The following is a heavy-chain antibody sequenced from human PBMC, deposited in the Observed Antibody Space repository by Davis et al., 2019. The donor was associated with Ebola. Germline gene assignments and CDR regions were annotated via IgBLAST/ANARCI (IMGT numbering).Heavy chain of an antibody. CDR3: ARGWGGGTSNWFDP. V-gene: IGHV1-69*06. J-gene: IGHJ5*02. Sequence: SVTVSCKASGVTYNNYAISWVRQAPGQGLEWMGGIIPVFGATNYAQKFQGRATITADKSSSTAYMELNSLTSEDTAVYYCARGWGGGTSNWFDPWGQGTLVSVSS. CDR2: IIPVFGAT. D-gene: IGHD2-15*01. CDR1: GVTYNNYA.